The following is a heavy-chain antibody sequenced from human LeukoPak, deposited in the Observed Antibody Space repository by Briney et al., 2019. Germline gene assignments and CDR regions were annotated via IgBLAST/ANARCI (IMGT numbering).Heavy chain of an antibody. CDR1: GFTVSSTY. CDR2: FYGGETT. V-gene: IGHV3-53*01. J-gene: IGHJ4*02. CDR3: TGYISGFPC. D-gene: IGHD5-18*01. Sequence: PGGSLRLSCAASGFTVSSTYMTWVRQAPGEGLEWVSIFYGGETTYYADSVKGRFTISRDNSKNTLYLQMNSLRAEDTAVYYCTGYISGFPCWGQGTLVTVSS.